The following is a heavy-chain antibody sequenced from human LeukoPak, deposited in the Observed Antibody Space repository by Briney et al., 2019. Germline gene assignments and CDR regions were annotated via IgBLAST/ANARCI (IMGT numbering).Heavy chain of an antibody. V-gene: IGHV3-23*01. CDR3: ARDYYYGSGSSRYFDY. CDR1: GFTFSSYA. Sequence: GGSLRLSCAASGFTFSSYAMSWVRQAPGKGLEWVSAISGSGGSKYYADSVKGRFTISRDNSKNTLYLQMNSLRAEDTAVYYCARDYYYGSGSSRYFDYWGQGTLVTVSS. CDR2: ISGSGGSK. J-gene: IGHJ4*02. D-gene: IGHD3-10*01.